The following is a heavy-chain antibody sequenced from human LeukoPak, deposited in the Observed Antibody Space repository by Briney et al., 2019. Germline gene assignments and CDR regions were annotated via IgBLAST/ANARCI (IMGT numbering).Heavy chain of an antibody. CDR1: GGSISSYY. D-gene: IGHD6-13*01. Sequence: PSETLSLTCTVSGGSISSYYWSWIRQPPGKGLEWIGYIYYSGSTNYNPSLKNRVTISVDTSKNQFSLKLSSVTAADTAVYYCARDPSSSWYGYYYGMDAWGQGTTVTVSS. CDR3: ARDPSSSWYGYYYGMDA. J-gene: IGHJ6*02. V-gene: IGHV4-59*01. CDR2: IYYSGST.